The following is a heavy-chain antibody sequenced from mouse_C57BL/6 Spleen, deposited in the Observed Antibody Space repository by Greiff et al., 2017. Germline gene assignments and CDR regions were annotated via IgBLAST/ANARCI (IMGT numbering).Heavy chain of an antibody. V-gene: IGHV1-64*01. D-gene: IGHD2-5*01. CDR3: ARSSNYDDGCAY. J-gene: IGHJ3*01. CDR1: GYTFTSYW. CDR2: IHPNSGST. Sequence: QVQLQQPGAELVKPGASVKLSCKASGYTFTSYWMHWVKQRPGQGLEWIGMIHPNSGSTNYNEKFKSKATLTVDKSSSTAYMQLSSLTSEDSAVYYCARSSNYDDGCAYWGQGTLVTVSA.